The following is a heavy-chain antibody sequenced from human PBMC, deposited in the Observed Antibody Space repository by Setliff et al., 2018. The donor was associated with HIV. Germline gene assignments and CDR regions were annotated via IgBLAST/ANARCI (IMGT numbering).Heavy chain of an antibody. CDR3: AKKGRYYYGSGVTTDYFDD. D-gene: IGHD3-10*01. CDR2: IDHSGST. J-gene: IGHJ4*02. V-gene: IGHV4-34*01. CDR1: GTSLNTYY. Sequence: ETLSLTCAVYGTSLNTYYWTWIRYTPGRGLRWIGQIDHSGSTNYNPSLKSRVTLSVDASKNQFSLKVKSVTAADTATYYCAKKGRYYYGSGVTTDYFDDWGQGTPVTVSS.